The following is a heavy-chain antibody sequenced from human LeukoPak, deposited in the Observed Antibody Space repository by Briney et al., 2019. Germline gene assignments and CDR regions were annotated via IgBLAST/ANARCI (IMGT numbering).Heavy chain of an antibody. Sequence: KTSETLSLTCAVSGHSIINSYYWGWIRQPPGKGLEWIGSIYYTGSTYYNPSLKSRVTISVDTSKNQFSLKLSSVTAADTAVYYCARLYYDSSGYSSDYWGQGTTVTVSS. CDR3: ARLYYDSSGYSSDY. V-gene: IGHV4-38-2*01. CDR2: IYYTGST. D-gene: IGHD3-22*01. CDR1: GHSIINSYY. J-gene: IGHJ4*03.